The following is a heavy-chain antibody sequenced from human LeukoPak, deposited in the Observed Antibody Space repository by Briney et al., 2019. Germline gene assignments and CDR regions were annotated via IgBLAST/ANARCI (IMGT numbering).Heavy chain of an antibody. CDR1: GYTFTSYA. D-gene: IGHD5-24*01. Sequence: ASVKVSCKASGYTFTSYAMNWVRQAPGQGLEWMGGIIPIFGAANYAQKFQGRVTITTDESTSTAYMELSSLRSEDTAVYYCARFSQLGYYYYGMDVWGQGTTVTVSS. J-gene: IGHJ6*02. CDR3: ARFSQLGYYYYGMDV. CDR2: IIPIFGAA. V-gene: IGHV1-69*05.